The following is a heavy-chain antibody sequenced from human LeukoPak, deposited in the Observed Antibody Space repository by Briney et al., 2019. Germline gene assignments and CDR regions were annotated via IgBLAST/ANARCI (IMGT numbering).Heavy chain of an antibody. Sequence: SETLSLTCTVSGGSISSSSYYWGWIRQPPGKGLEWIGSIYYSGSTYYNPSLKSRVTISVDTSKNQFSLKLSSVTAADTAVYYCARRFTMIVGFDPWGQGTLVTVSS. V-gene: IGHV4-39*01. CDR1: GGSISSSSYY. J-gene: IGHJ5*02. CDR3: ARRFTMIVGFDP. CDR2: IYYSGST. D-gene: IGHD3-22*01.